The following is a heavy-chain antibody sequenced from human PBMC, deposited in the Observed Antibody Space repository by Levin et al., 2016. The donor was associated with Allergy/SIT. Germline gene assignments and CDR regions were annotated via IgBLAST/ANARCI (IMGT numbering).Heavy chain of an antibody. V-gene: IGHV4-34*01. CDR2: INHSGST. D-gene: IGHD5-12*01. Sequence: SETLSLTCAVYGGSFSGYYWSWIRQPPGKGLEWIGEINHSGSTNYNPSLKSRVTISVDTSKNQFSLKLSSVTAADTAVYYCARGPGVAYFFQHWGQGTLVTVSS. CDR1: GGSFSGYY. CDR3: ARGPGVAYFFQH. J-gene: IGHJ1*01.